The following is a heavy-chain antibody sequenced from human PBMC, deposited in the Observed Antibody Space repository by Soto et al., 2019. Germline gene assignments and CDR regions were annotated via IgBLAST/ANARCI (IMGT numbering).Heavy chain of an antibody. J-gene: IGHJ6*02. CDR1: GFTFSSYW. Sequence: PGGSLRLSCAASGFTFSSYWMSWVRQAPGKGLEWVANIKQDGSEKYYVDSVKGRFTISRDNAKNSLYLQMNSLRAEDTAVYYCAREGYSYYYYYGMDVWGQGTTVTVSS. CDR3: AREGYSYYYYYGMDV. V-gene: IGHV3-7*03. CDR2: IKQDGSEK. D-gene: IGHD5-18*01.